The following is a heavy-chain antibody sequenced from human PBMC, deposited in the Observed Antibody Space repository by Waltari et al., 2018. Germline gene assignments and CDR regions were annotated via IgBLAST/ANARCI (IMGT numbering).Heavy chain of an antibody. J-gene: IGHJ4*02. Sequence: EVQLVESGGGLVQPGGSLRLSCAASGFTVRSHYMSWVRQAPGKGLEWVSFIYISGSTYYADSVKGRFTISRDNSKNTLYLQMTSLRAEDTAVYYCARDAGTVAAEGDYWGQGTLVTVSS. D-gene: IGHD6-19*01. CDR2: IYISGST. CDR3: ARDAGTVAAEGDY. CDR1: GFTVRSHY. V-gene: IGHV3-66*01.